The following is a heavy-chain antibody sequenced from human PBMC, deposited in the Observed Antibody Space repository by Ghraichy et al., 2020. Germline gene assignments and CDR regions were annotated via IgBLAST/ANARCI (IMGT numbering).Heavy chain of an antibody. Sequence: GGSLRLSCAASGFTFSSYGMHWVRQAPGKGLEWVAVIWYDGSNKYYADSVKGRFTISRDNSKNTLYLQMNSLRAEDTAVYYCARDTYDSSGYLYFDYWGQGTLVTVS. CDR1: GFTFSSYG. CDR2: IWYDGSNK. CDR3: ARDTYDSSGYLYFDY. J-gene: IGHJ4*02. V-gene: IGHV3-33*01. D-gene: IGHD3-22*01.